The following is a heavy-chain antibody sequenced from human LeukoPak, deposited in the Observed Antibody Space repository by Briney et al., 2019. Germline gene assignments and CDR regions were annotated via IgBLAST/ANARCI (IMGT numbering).Heavy chain of an antibody. J-gene: IGHJ4*02. Sequence: PGGSLRLSCAASGFTFSSYWMSWVRQAPGKGLEWVANTNEDGSEKYYVDSVKGRFTISRDNAKNSLYLQMNSLRAEDTAVYYCAREPPENSSSSGYWGQGTLVTVSS. D-gene: IGHD6-6*01. CDR2: TNEDGSEK. CDR1: GFTFSSYW. V-gene: IGHV3-7*01. CDR3: AREPPENSSSSGY.